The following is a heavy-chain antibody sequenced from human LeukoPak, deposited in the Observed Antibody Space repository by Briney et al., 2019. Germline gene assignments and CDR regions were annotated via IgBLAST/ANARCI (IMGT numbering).Heavy chain of an antibody. CDR2: ISWNSGSI. CDR3: AKGDSSAYYGAPDY. V-gene: IGHV3-9*03. CDR1: GFTFDDYG. Sequence: GRSLRLSCAASGFTFDDYGMQWVRQVPGQGLEWVSGISWNSGSIGYADSVKGRFTISRDNAKNSLYLQMNSLRAEDMALYYCAKGDSSAYYGAPDYWGQGTLVTVSS. J-gene: IGHJ4*02. D-gene: IGHD3-22*01.